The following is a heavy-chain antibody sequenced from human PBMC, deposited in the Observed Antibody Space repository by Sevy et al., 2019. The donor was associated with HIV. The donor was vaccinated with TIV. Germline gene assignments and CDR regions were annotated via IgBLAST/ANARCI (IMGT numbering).Heavy chain of an antibody. CDR2: INHSGST. V-gene: IGHV4-34*01. Sequence: SETLSLTCAVYGGSFSGYYWSWIRQPPGKGLEWIGEINHSGSTNNNPSLKSRVTISVDTSKNQFSLKLSSVTAADTAVYYCARGVEYYDILTGYYWVPYGMDVWGQGTTVTVS. D-gene: IGHD3-9*01. CDR1: GGSFSGYY. CDR3: ARGVEYYDILTGYYWVPYGMDV. J-gene: IGHJ6*02.